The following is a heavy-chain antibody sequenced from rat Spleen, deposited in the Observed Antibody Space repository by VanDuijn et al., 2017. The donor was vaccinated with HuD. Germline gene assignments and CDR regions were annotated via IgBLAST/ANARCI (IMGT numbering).Heavy chain of an antibody. CDR1: GFTFSDYY. CDR3: ARHRGITTSWFAY. Sequence: EVQLVESDGGLVQPGRSLKLSCAASGFTFSDYYMAWVRQAPTKGLEWVATISYDGSSTYYRDSVKGRFTISRDNAKSTLYLQMDSLRSEDTATYYCARHRGITTSWFAYWGQGTLVTVSS. V-gene: IGHV5-29*01. CDR2: ISYDGSST. D-gene: IGHD1-10*01. J-gene: IGHJ3*01.